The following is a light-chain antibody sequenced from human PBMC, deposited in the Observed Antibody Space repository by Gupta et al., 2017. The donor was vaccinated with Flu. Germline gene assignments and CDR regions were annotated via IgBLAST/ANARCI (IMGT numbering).Light chain of an antibody. V-gene: IGLV1-51*01. CDR3: GTWDNSLSAMV. J-gene: IGLJ2*01. CDR1: SSNIAINY. CDR2: DNH. Sequence: QSILTQPPSVSAAPGQKVTISCSGSSSNIAINYVSWYQQLPGTAPKLLIFDNHKRPSGIPDRFSGSKSGTSATLGITGLQTGDEADYYCGTWDNSLSAMVFGGGTKVTGL.